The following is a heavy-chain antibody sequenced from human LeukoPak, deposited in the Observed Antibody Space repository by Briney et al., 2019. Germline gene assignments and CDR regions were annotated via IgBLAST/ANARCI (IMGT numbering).Heavy chain of an antibody. CDR3: ARADYDFWSGYFLQWFDP. J-gene: IGHJ5*02. V-gene: IGHV4-34*01. D-gene: IGHD3-3*01. CDR1: GGSFSGYY. CDR2: INHSGST. Sequence: SETLSLTCAVYGGSFSGYYWSWIRQPPGKGLEWIGEINHSGSTNYNPSLKSRVTISVDTSKNQFSLKLSSVTAADTVVYYCARADYDFWSGYFLQWFDPWGQGTLVTVSS.